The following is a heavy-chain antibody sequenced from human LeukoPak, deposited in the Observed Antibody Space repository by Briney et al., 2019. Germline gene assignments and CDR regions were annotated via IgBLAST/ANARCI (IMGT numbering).Heavy chain of an antibody. Sequence: PGGSLRLSCAASGFTFSSYGMHWVRQAPGKGLEWVAFIRYGGSNKYYADSVKGRFTISRDNSKNTLYLQMNSLRAEDTAVYYCAKGGIAVAAAFDIWGQGTMVTVSS. CDR2: IRYGGSNK. D-gene: IGHD6-19*01. V-gene: IGHV3-30*02. J-gene: IGHJ3*02. CDR1: GFTFSSYG. CDR3: AKGGIAVAAAFDI.